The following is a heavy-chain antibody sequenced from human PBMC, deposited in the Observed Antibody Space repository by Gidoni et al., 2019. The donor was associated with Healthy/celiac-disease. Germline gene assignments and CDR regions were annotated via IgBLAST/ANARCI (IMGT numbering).Heavy chain of an antibody. CDR3: ASEQLYGEGLFDY. J-gene: IGHJ4*02. CDR2: ISYDGSNK. V-gene: IGHV3-30-3*01. CDR1: GFTVSSYA. Sequence: QVQLVESGGGVVQPGRSLRLSCAASGFTVSSYARHWVRQAPGKGLEWVAVISYDGSNKYYADSVKGRFTISRDNSKNTLYLQMNSLRAEDTAVYYCASEQLYGEGLFDYWGQGTLVTVSS. D-gene: IGHD4-17*01.